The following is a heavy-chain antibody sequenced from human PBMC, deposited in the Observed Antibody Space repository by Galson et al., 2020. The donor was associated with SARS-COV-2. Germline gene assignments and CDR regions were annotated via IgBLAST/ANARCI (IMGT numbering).Heavy chain of an antibody. CDR2: IYYSGST. J-gene: IGHJ2*01. D-gene: IGHD3-22*01. V-gene: IGHV4-39*02. CDR3: ARDSDYYYDSSGYPWYFDL. CDR1: GGSISSSSYY. Sequence: SETLSLTCTVSGGSISSSSYYWGWIRQPPGKGLEWIGSIYYSGSTYYNPSLKSRVTISVDTSKNQFSLKLSSVTAADTAVYYCARDSDYYYDSSGYPWYFDLWGRGTLVTVSS.